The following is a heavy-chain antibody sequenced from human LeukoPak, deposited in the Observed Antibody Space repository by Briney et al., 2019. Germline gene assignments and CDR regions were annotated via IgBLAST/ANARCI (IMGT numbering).Heavy chain of an antibody. J-gene: IGHJ6*02. CDR2: ISAYNGNT. CDR1: GYTFTSYG. D-gene: IGHD6-19*01. CDR3: ARDLISSGWYYEYYYYGMDV. V-gene: IGHV1-18*01. Sequence: ASVKVSCKASGYTFTSYGISWVRQAPGQGLEWMGWISAYNGNTNYAQKLQGRVTMTTGTSTSTAYMELRSLRSDDTAVYYCARDLISSGWYYEYYYYGMDVWGQGTTVTVSS.